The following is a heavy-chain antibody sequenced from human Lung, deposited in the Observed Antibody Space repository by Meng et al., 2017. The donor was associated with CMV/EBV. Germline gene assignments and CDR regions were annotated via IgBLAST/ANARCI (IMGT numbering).Heavy chain of an antibody. CDR2: ISYDGSNK. J-gene: IGHJ6*02. Sequence: GESLKISCAASGFTFNTYAMHWVRQAPGKGLEWVAVISYDGSNKYTADSVQGRLTISRDNSKNNLYLQMNSLTVEDTAVYYCVRDQGGESMIAVLIDRFGMDVWXQGTXVTVSS. D-gene: IGHD3-22*01. V-gene: IGHV3-30*04. CDR1: GFTFNTYA. CDR3: VRDQGGESMIAVLIDRFGMDV.